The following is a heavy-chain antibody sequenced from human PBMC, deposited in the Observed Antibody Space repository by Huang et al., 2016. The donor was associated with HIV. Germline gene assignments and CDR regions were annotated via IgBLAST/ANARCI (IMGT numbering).Heavy chain of an antibody. CDR3: ARFRGDY. CDR2: INVGNGKT. V-gene: IGHV1-3*01. Sequence: QVQLVQSGAEVKKPGDLGKVSCKASGYTFTSYAMHWVSQAPGQRLERMGWINVGNGKTKYSQKFHGRVTITRDTSASTAYMELSSLRSEDTAVYYCARFRGDYWGQGTLVTVSS. J-gene: IGHJ4*02. CDR1: GYTFTSYA. D-gene: IGHD3-10*01.